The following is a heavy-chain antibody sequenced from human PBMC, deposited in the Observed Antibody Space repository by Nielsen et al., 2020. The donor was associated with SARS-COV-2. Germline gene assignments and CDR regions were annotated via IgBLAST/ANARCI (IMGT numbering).Heavy chain of an antibody. D-gene: IGHD6-6*01. CDR1: GGSLSSSNW. CDR2: IYHSGST. J-gene: IGHJ6*02. V-gene: IGHV4-4*02. Sequence: SEALSLTCAVSGGSLSSSNWWSWVRQPPGEGLEWIGEIYHSGSTNYNPSLKSRVTISVDTSKNQFSLKLSSVTAADTAVYYCASAWGGSSLPFNYYYYGMDVWGQGTTVTVSS. CDR3: ASAWGGSSLPFNYYYYGMDV.